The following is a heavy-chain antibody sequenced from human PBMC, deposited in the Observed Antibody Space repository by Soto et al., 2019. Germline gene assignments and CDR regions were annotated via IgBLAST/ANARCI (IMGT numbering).Heavy chain of an antibody. Sequence: SETLSLTCGVSGYSISSDNWWVWIRQPPGKGLEWTGYIHYSGITYSNPSLKSRLTMSVDTSKNQFSLKLSSVTAVDTAVYYCATEDNGKYYFDFWGQGTLVTVSS. J-gene: IGHJ4*02. CDR1: GYSISSDNW. D-gene: IGHD1-26*01. V-gene: IGHV4-28*03. CDR3: ATEDNGKYYFDF. CDR2: IHYSGIT.